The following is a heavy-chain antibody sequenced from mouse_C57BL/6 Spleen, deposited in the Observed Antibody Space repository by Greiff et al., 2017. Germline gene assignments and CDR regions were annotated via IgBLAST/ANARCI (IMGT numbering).Heavy chain of an antibody. CDR1: GFSLTSYG. J-gene: IGHJ1*03. V-gene: IGHV2-2*01. CDR3: SRKGDSNGYFEV. Sequence: VQLQQSGPGLVQPSQSLSITCTVSGFSLTSYGVHWVRQSPGKGLEWLGVIGSGGSTDYNAAFISRLSISTNNSKSQVFFKMNSLQADDTAIYYCSRKGDSNGYFEVWGTGTTVTVSS. D-gene: IGHD2-5*01. CDR2: IGSGGST.